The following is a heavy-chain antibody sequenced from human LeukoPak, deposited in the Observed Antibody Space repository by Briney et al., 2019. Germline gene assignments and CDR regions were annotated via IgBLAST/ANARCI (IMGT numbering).Heavy chain of an antibody. D-gene: IGHD5-12*01. V-gene: IGHV3-23*01. CDR2: ISNSGGST. CDR3: APYRLSLIDS. CDR1: GFTFSSYA. J-gene: IGHJ4*02. Sequence: PGGSLTLSCAASGFTFSSYAMYWVRQAPGKGLEWVSSISNSGGSTYYVDSVKGRFTISRDNSKNVLYLQMNSLRAEATAVYYWAPYRLSLIDSWGQGTLVTVSS.